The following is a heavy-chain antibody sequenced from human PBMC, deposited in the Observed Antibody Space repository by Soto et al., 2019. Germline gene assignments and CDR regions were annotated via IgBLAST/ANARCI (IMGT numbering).Heavy chain of an antibody. J-gene: IGHJ5*02. V-gene: IGHV4-30-4*01. Sequence: SETLSLTCTVSGDSISSGYYYWSWIRQPPGKGLEWIAYIYYIGTTYYNPSLKSRVTMSVDTSKNLFSLKLSFVTAADTAVYYCARVRTIFGVGPPENWFDPWGQGTLVNVSS. CDR2: IYYIGTT. D-gene: IGHD3-3*01. CDR3: ARVRTIFGVGPPENWFDP. CDR1: GDSISSGYYY.